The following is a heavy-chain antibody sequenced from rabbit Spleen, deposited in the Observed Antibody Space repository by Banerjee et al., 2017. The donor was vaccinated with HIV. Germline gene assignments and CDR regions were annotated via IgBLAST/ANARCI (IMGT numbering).Heavy chain of an antibody. Sequence: QEQLEESGGDLVKPEGSLTLTCTASGFSFSSSYWICWVRQAPGKGLEWIACIYAGSSGNTVYASWAKGRFTISKTSSTTVTLQMTSLSAADTATYFCARDLAASGSGYIFNLWGPGTLVTVS. D-gene: IGHD1-1*01. CDR1: GFSFSSSYW. J-gene: IGHJ4*01. V-gene: IGHV1S45*01. CDR2: IYAGSSGNT. CDR3: ARDLAASGSGYIFNL.